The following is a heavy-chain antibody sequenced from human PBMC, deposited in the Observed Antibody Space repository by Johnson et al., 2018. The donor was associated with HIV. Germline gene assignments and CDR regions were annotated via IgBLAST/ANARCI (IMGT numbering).Heavy chain of an antibody. CDR3: ARGGWRGIATPDAFDI. D-gene: IGHD6-13*01. V-gene: IGHV3-66*01. CDR1: GFTFSSYA. J-gene: IGHJ3*02. CDR2: IYSGGST. Sequence: VQVVESGGGLVQPGRSLRLSCAASGFTFSSYAMHWVRQAPGKGLEWVSVIYSGGSTYYADSVKGRFTISRDNSKNTLYLQMNSLRAEDTAVYYCARGGWRGIATPDAFDIWGQGTMVTVSS.